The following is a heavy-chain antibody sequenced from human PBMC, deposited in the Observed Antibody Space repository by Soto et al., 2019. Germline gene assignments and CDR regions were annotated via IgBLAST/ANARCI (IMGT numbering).Heavy chain of an antibody. CDR1: GLSLNNYA. V-gene: IGHV3-23*01. D-gene: IGHD2-15*01. CDR2: IDVLDGA. J-gene: IGHJ4*02. CDR3: SDWRAGGPVNLDH. Sequence: GGSLRLSCVVSGLSLNNYAIAWVRHAPGKGLEFVSTIDVLDGAWYSDSVRGRLAISRDVSRNTVYLQMSSLRVEDTAIYFCSDWRAGGPVNLDHWGPGTRVTVS.